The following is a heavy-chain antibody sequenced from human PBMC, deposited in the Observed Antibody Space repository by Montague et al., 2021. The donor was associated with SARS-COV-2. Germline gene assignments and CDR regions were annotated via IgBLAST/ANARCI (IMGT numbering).Heavy chain of an antibody. Sequence: SETLSLTCAVSGGSISSSNWWSWVRQPPGKGLEWIGEIYHSGSTNYNPSLKSRVTISVDKSKNQFSLKLSSVTAAATAVYYCARFGPYYGSGSYYNGGMDVWGQGTTVTVSS. CDR2: IYHSGST. D-gene: IGHD3-10*01. V-gene: IGHV4-4*02. CDR1: GGSISSSNW. J-gene: IGHJ6*02. CDR3: ARFGPYYGSGSYYNGGMDV.